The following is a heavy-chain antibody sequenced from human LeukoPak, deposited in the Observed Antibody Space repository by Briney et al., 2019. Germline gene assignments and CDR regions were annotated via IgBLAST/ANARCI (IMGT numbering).Heavy chain of an antibody. V-gene: IGHV3-23*01. CDR2: ISGSGGST. D-gene: IGHD1-26*01. J-gene: IGHJ3*02. CDR1: GFTFSSYA. Sequence: GGSLRLSCAASGFTFSSYAMSWVRQAPGKGLEWVSAISGSGGSTYYADSVKGRFTISRDNSKNTLYLRMNSLRAEDSAAYYCAKLRSGTTGNVEIWGQGTMVTVSS. CDR3: AKLRSGTTGNVEI.